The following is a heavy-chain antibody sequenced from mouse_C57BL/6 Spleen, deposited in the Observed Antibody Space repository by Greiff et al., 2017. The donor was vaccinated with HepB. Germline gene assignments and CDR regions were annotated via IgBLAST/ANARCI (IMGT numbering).Heavy chain of an antibody. CDR1: GFTFSDYG. CDR3: ARRDEAMDY. CDR2: ISSCSSTI. J-gene: IGHJ4*01. V-gene: IGHV5-17*01. Sequence: EVKLMESGGGLVKPGGSLKLSCAASGFTFSDYGMHWVRQAPEKGLEWVAYISSCSSTIYYADTAKGRFTISRDNAKKTLFLQMTSLRSEDTAMYYCARRDEAMDYWGQGTSVTVSS.